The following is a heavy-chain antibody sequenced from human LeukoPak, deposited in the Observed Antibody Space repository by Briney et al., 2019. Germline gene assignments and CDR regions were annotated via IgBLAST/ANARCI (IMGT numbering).Heavy chain of an antibody. CDR2: INSDGSST. J-gene: IGHJ4*02. Sequence: GGSLRLSCAASGFTFSSYVLSWVRQAPGRGLEWVSHINSDGSSTNYADSVKGRFTISRDNAKSTLYLQMNSLRAEDTAVYYCIRSGGYLDYWGQGTLVTVSS. V-gene: IGHV3-74*01. CDR3: IRSGGYLDY. CDR1: GFTFSSYV. D-gene: IGHD2-8*02.